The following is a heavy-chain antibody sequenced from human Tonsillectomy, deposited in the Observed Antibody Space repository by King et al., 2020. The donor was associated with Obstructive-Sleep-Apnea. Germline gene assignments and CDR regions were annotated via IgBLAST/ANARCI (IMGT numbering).Heavy chain of an antibody. D-gene: IGHD3-22*01. CDR2: ISSSSSYT. V-gene: IGHV3-11*06. J-gene: IGHJ4*01. Sequence: VQLVESGGGLVKPGGSLRLSCAASGFTFSDYYMSWIRQAPGKGLEWVSYISSSSSYTNYADSVKGRFTISRDNAKNSLYLQMNSLRAEDTAVYYCARDRLYYDSSGYSPFDYWGHGTLVTVSS. CDR1: GFTFSDYY. CDR3: ARDRLYYDSSGYSPFDY.